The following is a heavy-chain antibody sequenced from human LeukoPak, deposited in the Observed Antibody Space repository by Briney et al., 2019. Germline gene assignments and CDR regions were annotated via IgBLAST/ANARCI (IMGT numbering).Heavy chain of an antibody. CDR1: GGSISSYY. CDR2: IYYSGST. V-gene: IGHV4-59*01. D-gene: IGHD2-15*01. Sequence: SETLSLTCTVSGGSISSYYWSWIRQPPGKGLEWIGYIYYSGSTNYNPSLKSRVTISVDTSKNQFSLKLSSVTAADTAVYYCARGGGSSMSFRSDPWGQGTLVTVSS. CDR3: ARGGGSSMSFRSDP. J-gene: IGHJ5*02.